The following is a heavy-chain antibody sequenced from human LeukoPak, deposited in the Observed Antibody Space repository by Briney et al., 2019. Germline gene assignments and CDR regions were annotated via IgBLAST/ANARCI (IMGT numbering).Heavy chain of an antibody. V-gene: IGHV4-38-2*01. Sequence: PSETLSLTCAVSDYSISSGYYWGWIRQPPGKGLEWIGTIYHTGSPYYNPSLKSRVTISVDTSKNQFSLKLSSVTAADTAVYYCAIAYDFWSGYYPYWGQGTLVTVSS. CDR3: AIAYDFWSGYYPY. J-gene: IGHJ4*02. CDR1: DYSISSGYY. CDR2: IYHTGSP. D-gene: IGHD3-3*01.